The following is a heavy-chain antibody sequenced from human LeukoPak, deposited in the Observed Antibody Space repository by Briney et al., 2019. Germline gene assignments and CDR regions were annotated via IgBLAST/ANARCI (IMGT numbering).Heavy chain of an antibody. D-gene: IGHD4-17*01. Sequence: PGGSLRLSCAASGFTFSSYAMHWVRQAPGKGLEWVAVISYDGSNKYYADSVKGRFTISRDNSKNTLYLQMNSLRAEDTAVYYCAIFDEGTTVTSFDYWGQGTLVTVSS. CDR3: AIFDEGTTVTSFDY. CDR1: GFTFSSYA. V-gene: IGHV3-30-3*01. CDR2: ISYDGSNK. J-gene: IGHJ4*02.